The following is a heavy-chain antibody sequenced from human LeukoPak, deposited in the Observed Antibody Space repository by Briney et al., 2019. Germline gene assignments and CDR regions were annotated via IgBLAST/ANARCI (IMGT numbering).Heavy chain of an antibody. CDR2: IIPIFGTA. V-gene: IGHV1-69*13. CDR1: GGTFSSYA. CDR3: ARDSPWAYCGGDCVSPYYYYGMDV. J-gene: IGHJ6*02. D-gene: IGHD2-21*02. Sequence: SVKVSCKASGGTFSSYAISWVRQAPGQGLEWMGGIIPIFGTANYAQKFQGRVTITADESTSTAYMELSSLRSEDTAVYYCARDSPWAYCGGDCVSPYYYYGMDVWGQGTTVTASS.